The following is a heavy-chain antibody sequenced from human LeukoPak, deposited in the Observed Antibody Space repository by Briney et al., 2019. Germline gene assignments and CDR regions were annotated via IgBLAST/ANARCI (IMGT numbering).Heavy chain of an antibody. CDR3: ARQVDTAMVLFDY. Sequence: SETLSLTCTVSGGSISSYDWSWIRQPAGKGLEWIGRLYTSGSTKYNPSLKSRVTMSVDTSKNQFSLKLSSVTAADTAVYYCARQVDTAMVLFDYWGQGTLVTVSS. D-gene: IGHD5-18*01. CDR1: GGSISSYD. V-gene: IGHV4-4*07. CDR2: LYTSGST. J-gene: IGHJ4*02.